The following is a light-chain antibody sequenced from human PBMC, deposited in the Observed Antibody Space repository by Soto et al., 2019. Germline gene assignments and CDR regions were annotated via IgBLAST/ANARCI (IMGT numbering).Light chain of an antibody. CDR1: QSVSTD. Sequence: MTQSPPTLSVSPGERATLSCRASQSVSTDLAWYQQKPGQAPRLLIYGASTRATDVPARFSGGGSGTEFTLTISSLHSEDVAIYYCQQYNDWPPITFGPGTKVDIK. V-gene: IGKV3-15*01. J-gene: IGKJ3*01. CDR2: GAS. CDR3: QQYNDWPPIT.